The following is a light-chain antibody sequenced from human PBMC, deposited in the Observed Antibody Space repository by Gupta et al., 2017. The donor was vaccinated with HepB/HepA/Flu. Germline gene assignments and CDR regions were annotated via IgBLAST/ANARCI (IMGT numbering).Light chain of an antibody. Sequence: IVMTQSPDSLAVSLGERATINCKSSQSVLYSSNNKNYLAWYQQKPGQPPKLLIYWASTRESGVPDRCSGSGSGTDFTLTISSLQAEDVAVYYCQQYYSSPLTFGQGTKVEIK. CDR3: QQYYSSPLT. J-gene: IGKJ1*01. CDR1: QSVLYSSNNKNY. CDR2: WAS. V-gene: IGKV4-1*01.